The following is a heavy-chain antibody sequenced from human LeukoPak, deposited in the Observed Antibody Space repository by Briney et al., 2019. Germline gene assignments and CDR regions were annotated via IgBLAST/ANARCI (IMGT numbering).Heavy chain of an antibody. Sequence: ASVKVSCKASGYGFSENYIHWVRQAPGQGPEWMGWINPNSGETNSAQRFQGRVTMTRDTSISTAYMELNRLTSDDTAVYYCARTFDFWSGKPSGYWGQGTLVTVSS. CDR3: ARTFDFWSGKPSGY. CDR2: INPNSGET. V-gene: IGHV1-2*02. CDR1: GYGFSENY. J-gene: IGHJ4*02. D-gene: IGHD3-3*01.